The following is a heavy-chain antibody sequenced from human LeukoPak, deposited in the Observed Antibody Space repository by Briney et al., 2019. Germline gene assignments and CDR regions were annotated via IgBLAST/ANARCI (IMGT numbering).Heavy chain of an antibody. J-gene: IGHJ6*04. CDR1: GLTFNIYE. CDR3: ARDVIEYYYFGMDV. D-gene: IGHD2-21*01. Sequence: GGCLRLSCAASGLTFNIYELNWVSQAPGKGLVWVSYIRCSGSTIYYAESVKGRFTISRDNAKNSLYLQMNSLRAEDTAVYYCARDVIEYYYFGMDVWGKGATVTVSS. V-gene: IGHV3-48*03. CDR2: IRCSGSTI.